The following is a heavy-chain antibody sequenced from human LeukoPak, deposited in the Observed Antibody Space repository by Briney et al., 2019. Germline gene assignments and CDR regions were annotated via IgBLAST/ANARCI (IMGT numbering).Heavy chain of an antibody. Sequence: PGGSLRLSXAASGFTVRSNYMSWVRQAPGKGLEWVSVIYSGGSTYYADSEKGRFTISRDNSKNTLYLQMNSLRAEDTAVYYCARDAQYYYDSSGPVGDYWGQGTLVTVSS. D-gene: IGHD3-22*01. CDR2: IYSGGST. V-gene: IGHV3-53*01. J-gene: IGHJ4*02. CDR1: GFTVRSNY. CDR3: ARDAQYYYDSSGPVGDY.